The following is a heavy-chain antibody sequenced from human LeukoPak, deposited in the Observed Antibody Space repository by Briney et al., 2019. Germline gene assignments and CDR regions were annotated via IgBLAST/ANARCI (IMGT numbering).Heavy chain of an antibody. CDR1: GFTFKYAW. D-gene: IGHD3-9*01. Sequence: PGGSLRRSCAASGFTFKYAWMTWVRHAPGKGVEWIGQIKSQTDGGTVEYVAPVKGRFNMLRDDSKDMVYLQMTRLKSDDTGVYFCTTGVGRYFDWLWGQGTQVTVAS. V-gene: IGHV3-15*01. CDR3: TTGVGRYFDWL. J-gene: IGHJ4*02. CDR2: IKSQTDGGTV.